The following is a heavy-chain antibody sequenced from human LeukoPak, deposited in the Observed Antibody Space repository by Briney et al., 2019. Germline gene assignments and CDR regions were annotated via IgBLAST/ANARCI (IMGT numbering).Heavy chain of an antibody. CDR2: INPNSGGT. CDR3: LVTSSWYPFDY. V-gene: IGHV1-2*02. D-gene: IGHD6-13*01. J-gene: IGHJ4*02. Sequence: ASVKVSCKASGYTFTGYYMHWVRQAPGQGLERMGWINPNSGGTNYAQKFQGRVTMTRDTSISTAYMELSRLRSDDTAVYYCLVTSSWYPFDYRGQGTLVTVSS. CDR1: GYTFTGYY.